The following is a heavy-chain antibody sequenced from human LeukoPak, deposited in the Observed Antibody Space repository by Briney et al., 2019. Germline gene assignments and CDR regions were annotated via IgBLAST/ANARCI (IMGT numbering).Heavy chain of an antibody. J-gene: IGHJ4*02. Sequence: ASVKVSCKASGYTFTGYYIHWVRQAPGQGLEWMGWINPYIAATKYAENFQGRVTMTRDTSLTTAYMDLSRLRSDDTAVYYWARDMLRGNDAAFDYWGQGTLVTVSS. D-gene: IGHD3-10*01. V-gene: IGHV1-2*02. CDR2: INPYIAAT. CDR1: GYTFTGYY. CDR3: ARDMLRGNDAAFDY.